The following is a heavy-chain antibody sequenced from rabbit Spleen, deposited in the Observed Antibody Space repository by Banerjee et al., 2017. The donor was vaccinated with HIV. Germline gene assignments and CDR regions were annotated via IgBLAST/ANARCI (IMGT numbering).Heavy chain of an antibody. Sequence: QSVEESGGRLVTPGTPLTLTCTVSGFSLSDYYMSWVRQAPGKGLEWVGIISTGGSTYYASWAKGRFTISKTSSTTVDLKMTSLTTEDTATYFCARDGDVRYWLYYFNIWGPGTLVTVS. J-gene: IGHJ4*02. CDR1: GFSLSDYY. CDR3: ARDGDVRYWLYYFNI. D-gene: IGHD2-1*01. CDR2: ISTGGST. V-gene: IGHV1S69*01.